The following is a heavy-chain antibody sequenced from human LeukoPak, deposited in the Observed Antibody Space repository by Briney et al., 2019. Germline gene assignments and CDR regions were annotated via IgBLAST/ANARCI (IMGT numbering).Heavy chain of an antibody. CDR2: IYHSGRA. J-gene: IGHJ3*02. V-gene: IGHV4-4*02. CDR1: GASISSSNW. Sequence: LSLACAVAGASISSSNWWSGVRQPPGRGGEWIGEIYHSGRANYNPSLRGRVTISVDKSKNQFSLNLSSVTAADTAVYYCAGLTASRRAFVIWGQGTMVTVSS. D-gene: IGHD2-21*02. CDR3: AGLTASRRAFVI.